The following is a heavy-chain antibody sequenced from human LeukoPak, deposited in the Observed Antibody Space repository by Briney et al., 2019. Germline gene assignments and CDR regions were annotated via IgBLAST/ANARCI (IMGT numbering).Heavy chain of an antibody. J-gene: IGHJ4*02. CDR1: GGSISSGGYS. CDR2: IYHSGST. CDR3: ARGSSGWYPFDY. D-gene: IGHD6-19*01. Sequence: SETLSLICAVSGGSISSGGYSWSWIRQPPGKGLEWIGYIYHSGSTYYNPSLKSRVTISVDRSKNQFSLKLSSVTAADTAVYYCARGSSGWYPFDYWGQGTLVTVSS. V-gene: IGHV4-30-2*01.